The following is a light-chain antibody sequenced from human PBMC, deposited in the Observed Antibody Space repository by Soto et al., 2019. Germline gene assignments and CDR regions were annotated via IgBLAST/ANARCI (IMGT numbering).Light chain of an antibody. V-gene: IGLV2-23*01. CDR1: SSDVGGSGL. Sequence: QSALTQPASVSGSPAQSITISCTGSSSDVGGSGLVSWYQFHPGKAPKLLIFEGFKRPSGVSNRFSGSKSGSTASLTISGLQTEDEADYYCCSYAGRSTWDVVFGGGTKHTVL. CDR2: EGF. CDR3: CSYAGRSTWDVV. J-gene: IGLJ2*01.